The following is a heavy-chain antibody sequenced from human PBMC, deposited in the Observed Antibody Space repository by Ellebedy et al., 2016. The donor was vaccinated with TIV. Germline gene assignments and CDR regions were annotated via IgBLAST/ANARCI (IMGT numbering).Heavy chain of an antibody. D-gene: IGHD6-25*01. CDR2: IYSGGST. J-gene: IGHJ4*02. CDR1: GFTVSSNY. CDR3: ARWLQYNSAWYYDY. V-gene: IGHV3-53*05. Sequence: GGSLRLXXAASGFTVSSNYMSWVRQAPGKGLEWVSMIYSGGSTYYVDSVKGRFTISRDNSKNTLYLQMNSLRVEDTAVYYCARWLQYNSAWYYDYWGQGTLVTVSS.